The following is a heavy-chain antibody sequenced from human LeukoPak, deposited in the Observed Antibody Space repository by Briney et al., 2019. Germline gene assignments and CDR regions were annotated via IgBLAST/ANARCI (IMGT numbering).Heavy chain of an antibody. D-gene: IGHD3-22*01. Sequence: ASVKVSCKASGYSLTGYYMHWVRQAPGQGLEWMGWINPNSGASNYAQQFQGRVTMTRDTSISTAYMELSRLRFDDTAVYYCARVTTMTHSKESDDAFDIWGQGTMVTVSS. CDR1: GYSLTGYY. V-gene: IGHV1-2*02. CDR2: INPNSGAS. J-gene: IGHJ3*02. CDR3: ARVTTMTHSKESDDAFDI.